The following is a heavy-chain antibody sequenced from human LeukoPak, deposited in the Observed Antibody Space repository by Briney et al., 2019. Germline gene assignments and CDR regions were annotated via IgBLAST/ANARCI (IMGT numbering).Heavy chain of an antibody. D-gene: IGHD7-27*01. Sequence: GGSLRLSCAASGLTVSVNYMNWVRQAPGKGLEWVSILYSGGTTYYTDSVRGRFTVSRDNSKNTLYLGMNNLRAEDTAVYFCARGGEPTAPYFDYWGQGALVTVSS. CDR2: LYSGGTT. J-gene: IGHJ4*02. V-gene: IGHV3-66*01. CDR3: ARGGEPTAPYFDY. CDR1: GLTVSVNY.